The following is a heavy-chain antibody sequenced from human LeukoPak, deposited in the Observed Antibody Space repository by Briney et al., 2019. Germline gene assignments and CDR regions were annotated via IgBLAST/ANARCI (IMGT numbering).Heavy chain of an antibody. J-gene: IGHJ4*02. Sequence: ASVKVSCKASGYTFTGYYMHGVRQAPGQGLEWMGWINPNSGGTNYAQKFQGRVTMAMETSIHQAYLELSRLRFDDTDVYYCASPGPKCLGATFDYWGQGTLVTVPS. CDR3: ASPGPKCLGATFDY. D-gene: IGHD4/OR15-4a*01. V-gene: IGHV1-2*02. CDR2: INPNSGGT. CDR1: GYTFTGYY.